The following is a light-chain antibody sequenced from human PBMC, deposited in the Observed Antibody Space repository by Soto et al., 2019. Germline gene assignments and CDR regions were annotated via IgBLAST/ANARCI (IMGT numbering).Light chain of an antibody. V-gene: IGKV1-17*01. J-gene: IGKJ1*01. CDR1: QTISDY. CDR2: AAS. CDR3: LQHNSYPQT. Sequence: DIQMTQSPPSLSASVGDRVTITCRASQTISDYLHWYQQKPGKAPTLLIYAASSLQSGVPSRFSGSGSGTEFTLTISSLQPEDFATYYCLQHNSYPQTFGQGTKVEIK.